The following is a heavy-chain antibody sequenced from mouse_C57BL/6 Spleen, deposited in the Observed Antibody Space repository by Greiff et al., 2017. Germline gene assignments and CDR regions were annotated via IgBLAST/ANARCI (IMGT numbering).Heavy chain of an antibody. CDR2: ISYDGSN. Sequence: EVQLVESGPGLVKPSQSLSLTCSVTGYSITSCYYWNWIRQFPGNKLEWVGHISYDGSNNYNPSLKKRISITRDTSTNPFFLKLNSVTTEDTATYCCARRGYAWFAYWGQGTLVTVSA. V-gene: IGHV3-6*01. D-gene: IGHD2-2*01. J-gene: IGHJ3*01. CDR3: ARRGYAWFAY. CDR1: GYSITSCYY.